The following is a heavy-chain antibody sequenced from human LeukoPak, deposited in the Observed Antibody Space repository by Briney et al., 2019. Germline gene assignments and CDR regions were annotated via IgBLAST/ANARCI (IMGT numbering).Heavy chain of an antibody. CDR3: ARVDYVPWFDP. CDR2: ISVYNGNT. V-gene: IGHV1-18*04. CDR1: GYTFSDYY. Sequence: ASVKVSCKTSGYTFSDYYMHWVRQAPGQGLEWMGWISVYNGNTNYAQKLQGRVTMTTDTSTSTAYMELRSLRSDDTAVYYCARVDYVPWFDPWGQGTLVTVSS. D-gene: IGHD3-10*02. J-gene: IGHJ5*02.